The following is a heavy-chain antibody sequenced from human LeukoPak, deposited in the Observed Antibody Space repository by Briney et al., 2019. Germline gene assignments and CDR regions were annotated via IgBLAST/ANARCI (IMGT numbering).Heavy chain of an antibody. CDR3: ARIHSGYEPPKEYYGMDV. CDR2: ISYDGSNK. CDR1: GFSFSDFG. V-gene: IGHV3-30*03. Sequence: GRSLRLSCVASGFSFSDFGMHWVRPPPGKELEGVAVISYDGSNKYYADSVKGRFTISRDNSKNTLYMQVNSLKSEDTAVYYCARIHSGYEPPKEYYGMDVWGKGTTVTVSS. J-gene: IGHJ6*04. D-gene: IGHD5-12*01.